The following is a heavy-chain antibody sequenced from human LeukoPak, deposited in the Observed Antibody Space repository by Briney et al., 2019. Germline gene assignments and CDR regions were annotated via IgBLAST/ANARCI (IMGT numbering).Heavy chain of an antibody. D-gene: IGHD3-22*01. CDR1: GFTFSSYS. V-gene: IGHV3-21*01. J-gene: IGHJ6*02. CDR2: ISSSSSYI. CDR3: ARAEGAYDSSGYYLNYYYYGMDV. Sequence: GGSLRLSCVASGFTFSSYSMNWVRQAPGKGLEWVSSISSSSSYIYYADSVKGRFTISRDNAKNSLYLQMNSLRAEDTAVYYCARAEGAYDSSGYYLNYYYYGMDVWGQGTTVTVSS.